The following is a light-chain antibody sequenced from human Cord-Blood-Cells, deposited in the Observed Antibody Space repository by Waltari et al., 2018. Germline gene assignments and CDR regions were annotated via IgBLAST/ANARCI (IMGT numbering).Light chain of an antibody. Sequence: QSALTQPASVSGSPGQSITISCTGTSSDVGSYNLVSWYQQRPGKAPKLMIYEGSKRAAGVSNRFSGSKSGNTASLTISGLQAEDEADYYCCSYAGSSTFVVFGGGTKLTVL. CDR1: SSDVGSYNL. V-gene: IGLV2-23*03. CDR3: CSYAGSSTFVV. CDR2: EGS. J-gene: IGLJ2*01.